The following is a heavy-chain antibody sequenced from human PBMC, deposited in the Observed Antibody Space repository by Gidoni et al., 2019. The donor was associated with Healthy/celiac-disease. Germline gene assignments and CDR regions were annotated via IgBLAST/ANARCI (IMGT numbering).Heavy chain of an antibody. J-gene: IGHJ6*03. D-gene: IGHD3-3*01. CDR2: IYYSGST. Sequence: QVQLQESGPGLVKPSETLSLTCTVPGGSISSYSWSWIRQPPGKGLEWIGYIYYSGSTNYNPSLKSRVTISVDTSKNQFSLKLSSVTAADTAVYYCARGLGPPSHDFWSGYYWDYYYYMDVWGKGTTVTVSS. V-gene: IGHV4-59*01. CDR3: ARGLGPPSHDFWSGYYWDYYYYMDV. CDR1: GGSISSYS.